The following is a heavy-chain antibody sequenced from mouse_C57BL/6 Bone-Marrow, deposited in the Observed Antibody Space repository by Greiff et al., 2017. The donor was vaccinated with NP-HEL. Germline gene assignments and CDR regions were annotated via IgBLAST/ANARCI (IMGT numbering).Heavy chain of an antibody. Sequence: EVQGVESGPVLVKPGASVKMSCKASGYTFTDYYMNWVKQSHGKSLEWIGVINPYNGGTSYNQKFKGKATLTVDKSSSTAYMELNSLTSEDSAVYYCARLLRVAMDYWGQGTSVTVSS. CDR3: ARLLRVAMDY. J-gene: IGHJ4*01. D-gene: IGHD1-1*01. V-gene: IGHV1-19*01. CDR1: GYTFTDYY. CDR2: INPYNGGT.